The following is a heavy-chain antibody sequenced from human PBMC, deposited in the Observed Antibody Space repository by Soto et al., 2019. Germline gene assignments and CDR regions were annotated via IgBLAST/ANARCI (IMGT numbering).Heavy chain of an antibody. V-gene: IGHV3-23*01. CDR2: ISESGDNA. CDR1: GFPFNTYA. CDR3: AKGGYIYGLVP. D-gene: IGHD5-18*01. J-gene: IGHJ5*02. Sequence: PGGSLRLSCAASGFPFNTYAMSWVRQAPGKGPEWVSAISESGDNAFYADSVQGRFTISRDNSYNILYLQMNSLRAEDTALYFCAKGGYIYGLVPWGQGTLVTVSS.